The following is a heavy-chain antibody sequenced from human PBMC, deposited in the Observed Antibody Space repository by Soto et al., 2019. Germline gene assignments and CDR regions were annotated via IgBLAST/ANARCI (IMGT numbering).Heavy chain of an antibody. V-gene: IGHV3-48*03. D-gene: IGHD3-22*01. CDR2: ISSSGSTI. Sequence: GGSLRLSCAASGFTFSSYEMNWVRQAPGKGLEWVSYISSSGSTIYYADSVKGRFTISRDNAKNSLYLQMNSLRAEDTAVYYCARGGRGITMIVVVIDWFDPWGQGTLVTVSS. CDR1: GFTFSSYE. J-gene: IGHJ5*02. CDR3: ARGGRGITMIVVVIDWFDP.